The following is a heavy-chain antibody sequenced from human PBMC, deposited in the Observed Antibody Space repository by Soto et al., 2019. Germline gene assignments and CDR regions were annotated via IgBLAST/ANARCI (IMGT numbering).Heavy chain of an antibody. CDR3: AKVPAYAFWSGNSHGIDV. D-gene: IGHD3-3*01. Sequence: PGGSLRLSCAASGFTFSSYAMRWVRQAPGKGLEWVSAISGSGGSTYYADSVKGRFTISRDKAKNTLYLQMNSLRAETKAVYYCAKVPAYAFWSGNSHGIDVWDQGTTVTVSS. V-gene: IGHV3-23*01. CDR1: GFTFSSYA. J-gene: IGHJ6*02. CDR2: ISGSGGST.